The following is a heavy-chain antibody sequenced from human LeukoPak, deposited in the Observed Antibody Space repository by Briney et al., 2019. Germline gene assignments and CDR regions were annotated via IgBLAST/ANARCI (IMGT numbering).Heavy chain of an antibody. V-gene: IGHV3-21*01. CDR1: GFTSSSYS. CDR3: ARDQDFWSGILQVHYYYMDV. Sequence: GGPLRLSCAASGFTSSSYSMNCVPQAPGKGLEGVSSISSSSSYIYYADSVKGRFPISRDNAKNSMDQQMNSLRAEDTAVYYCARDQDFWSGILQVHYYYMDVWGKGTTVTVSS. D-gene: IGHD3-3*01. J-gene: IGHJ6*03. CDR2: ISSSSSYI.